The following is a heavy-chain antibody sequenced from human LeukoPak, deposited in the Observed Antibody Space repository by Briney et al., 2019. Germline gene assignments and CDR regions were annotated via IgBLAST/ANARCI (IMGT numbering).Heavy chain of an antibody. CDR1: GGSFSGYY. V-gene: IGHV3-23*01. Sequence: PSETLSLTCAVYGGSFSGYYWSWVRQAPGKGLEWVSGISASGGSTYYTDSVKGRFTISRDNSKNTLYLQMNSLRVEDTAVYYCAKGQGSGPYYFDYWGQGTLVTVSS. J-gene: IGHJ4*02. D-gene: IGHD6-19*01. CDR3: AKGQGSGPYYFDY. CDR2: ISASGGST.